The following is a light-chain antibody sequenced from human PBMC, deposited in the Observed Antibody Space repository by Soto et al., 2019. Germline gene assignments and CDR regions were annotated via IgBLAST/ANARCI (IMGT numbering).Light chain of an antibody. CDR3: QQSYSTTLT. V-gene: IGKV1-39*01. Sequence: DIQTTQSPSSLSASVGDRVTITCRASPSISSYLNWYQKKPGKDPKLLIYAASSLQSGVPSRFSGSGSGTDFNLTISSLQTEDFATYECQQSYSTTLTFGGGTKVDIK. J-gene: IGKJ4*01. CDR2: AAS. CDR1: PSISSY.